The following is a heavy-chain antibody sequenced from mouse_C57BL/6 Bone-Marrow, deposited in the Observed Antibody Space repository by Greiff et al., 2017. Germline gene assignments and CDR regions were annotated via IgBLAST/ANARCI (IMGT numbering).Heavy chain of an antibody. CDR3: ARGGWYYYFDY. CDR1: GFTFSSYA. V-gene: IGHV5-4*01. J-gene: IGHJ2*01. CDR2: ISDGGSYT. Sequence: EVQLVESGGGLVKPGGSLKLSCAASGFTFSSYAMSWVRQTPEKRLEWVATISDGGSYTYYPDNVKGRFTISRDNAKNNLYLQMSQLKSEDTAMYYCARGGWYYYFDYWGQGTTLTVSS. D-gene: IGHD2-1*01.